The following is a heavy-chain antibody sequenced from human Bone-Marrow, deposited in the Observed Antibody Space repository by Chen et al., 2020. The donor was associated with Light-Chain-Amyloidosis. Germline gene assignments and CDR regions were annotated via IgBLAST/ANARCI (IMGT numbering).Heavy chain of an antibody. Sequence: QVQLQESGPGLVKPSATLSLTCTVSGGSISSYYWSWIRQPPGKGLEWIGYIYYSGSTNYNPSLKSRVTISVDTSKNQFSLKLSSVTAADTAVYYCARGSRITIFGVSYPFDAFDIWGQGTMVTVSS. CDR3: ARGSRITIFGVSYPFDAFDI. CDR2: IYYSGST. CDR1: GGSISSYY. D-gene: IGHD3-3*01. V-gene: IGHV4-59*01. J-gene: IGHJ3*02.